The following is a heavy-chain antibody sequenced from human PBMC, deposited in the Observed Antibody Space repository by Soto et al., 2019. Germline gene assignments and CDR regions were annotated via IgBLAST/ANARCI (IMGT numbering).Heavy chain of an antibody. J-gene: IGHJ6*04. D-gene: IGHD2-2*01. CDR2: IIPISGTA. CDR3: ARSQGSSTSLEIYYYYYYGMDV. V-gene: IGHV1-69*13. CDR1: GGTFSSYA. Sequence: SVKVSCKASGGTFSSYAISWVRQAPGQGLEWMGGIIPISGTANYAQKFQGRVTITADESTSTAYMELSSLRSEDTAVYYCARSQGSSTSLEIYYYYYYGMDVWGKGTTVTVSS.